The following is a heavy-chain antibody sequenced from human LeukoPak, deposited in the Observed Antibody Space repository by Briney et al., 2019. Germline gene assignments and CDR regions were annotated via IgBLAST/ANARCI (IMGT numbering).Heavy chain of an antibody. D-gene: IGHD6-6*01. CDR1: GFTFDDYA. CDR3: AKSNRGSSGYMDV. CDR2: ISWDGGST. J-gene: IGHJ6*03. V-gene: IGHV3-43D*04. Sequence: GGSLRLSCAASGFTFDDYAMHWVRQAPGKGLEWVSLISWDGGSTYYADSVKGRFTISRDNSKNSLYLQMNSLRAEDTALYYCAKSNRGSSGYMDVWGKGTTVTVSS.